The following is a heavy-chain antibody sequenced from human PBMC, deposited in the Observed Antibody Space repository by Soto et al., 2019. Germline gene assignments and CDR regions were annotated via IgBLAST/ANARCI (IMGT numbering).Heavy chain of an antibody. CDR3: ASDRPPHAFDI. J-gene: IGHJ3*02. CDR1: GGSISSSRYY. Sequence: QLQLQESGPGLVKPSETLSLTCTVSGGSISSSRYYWGWIRQPPGKGLEWIGSIYYSGSTYYNSSLKSRVTIAGDTSKTQSSLKLSSVTAADTAVYYCASDRPPHAFDIWGQGTMVTVSS. CDR2: IYYSGST. D-gene: IGHD3-22*01. V-gene: IGHV4-39*01.